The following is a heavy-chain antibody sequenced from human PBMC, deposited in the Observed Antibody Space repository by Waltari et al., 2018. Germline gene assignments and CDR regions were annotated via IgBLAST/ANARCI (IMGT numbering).Heavy chain of an antibody. D-gene: IGHD3-16*01. CDR1: GFTFSRFW. CDR3: VRDDDGGMGAV. CDR2: RCQDGTVR. Sequence: EVQLVESGGGLVQPGGSLRISCAASGFTFSRFWMSWVRQGPRKGLELVANRCQDGTVRNYVDSVKGRFTTSRDNARNSLYLQMNSLRVDDTAVYYCVRDDDGGMGAVWGQGTTVTVSS. J-gene: IGHJ6*02. V-gene: IGHV3-7*01.